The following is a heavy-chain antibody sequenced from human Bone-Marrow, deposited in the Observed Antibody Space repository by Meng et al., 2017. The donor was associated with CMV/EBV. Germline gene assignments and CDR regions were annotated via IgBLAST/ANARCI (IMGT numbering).Heavy chain of an antibody. Sequence: ASVKVSCKASGYTFTGYYMHWVRQAPGQGLEWMGWINPNSGGTNYAQKFQGRVTMTRDTSISTAYMELSRLRSDDTSVYYCARDAPIVVVEWPYYYYGMDVWGQGPTVTVSS. J-gene: IGHJ6*02. D-gene: IGHD2-15*01. V-gene: IGHV1-2*02. CDR1: GYTFTGYY. CDR2: INPNSGGT. CDR3: ARDAPIVVVEWPYYYYGMDV.